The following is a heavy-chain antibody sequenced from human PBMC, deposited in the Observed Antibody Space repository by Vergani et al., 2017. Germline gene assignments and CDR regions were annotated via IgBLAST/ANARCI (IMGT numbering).Heavy chain of an antibody. D-gene: IGHD5-12*01. CDR1: GFTFNHYA. CDR3: AKANPRKIRYDNHYDYHAMDV. Sequence: EVQLLESGGDLVQPGGSLRLSCAASGFTFNHYAMNWVRQAPGKGLEWVSAISGSGGSTYYAGSVKGRFTISRDSSKNTLYLQMNSLSAGDTAVYYCAKANPRKIRYDNHYDYHAMDVCGQGTKVTVSS. V-gene: IGHV3-23*01. CDR2: ISGSGGST. J-gene: IGHJ6*01.